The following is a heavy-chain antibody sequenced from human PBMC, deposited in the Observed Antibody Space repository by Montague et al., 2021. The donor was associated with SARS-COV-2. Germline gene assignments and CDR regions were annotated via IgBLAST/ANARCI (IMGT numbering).Heavy chain of an antibody. CDR2: IYYSGST. J-gene: IGHJ6*02. Sequence: TLSLTCTVSGGSIGSGGYYRTWIRQHPGKGLEWIGYIYYSGSTYYNPSLKSRVTISVDTSKNLFSLNLTSVTAADTAVYYCAREIFERTPDTTIGYYIYNGMDVWGPGTTVTVSS. CDR1: GGSIGSGGYY. CDR3: AREIFERTPDTTIGYYIYNGMDV. D-gene: IGHD5-18*01. V-gene: IGHV4-31*03.